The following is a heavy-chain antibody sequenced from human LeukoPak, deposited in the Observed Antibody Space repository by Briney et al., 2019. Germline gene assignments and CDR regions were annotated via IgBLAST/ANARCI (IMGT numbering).Heavy chain of an antibody. CDR3: ARVPGYSSSSPFDY. Sequence: SETLSLTCTVSGGSISSYYWSWIRQPPGKGLEWIGYIYYSGSTNYNPSLKSRVTISVDTSKNQFSLKLSSVTAADAAVYYCARVPGYSSSSPFDYWGQGTLVTVSS. CDR1: GGSISSYY. V-gene: IGHV4-59*01. CDR2: IYYSGST. D-gene: IGHD6-13*01. J-gene: IGHJ4*02.